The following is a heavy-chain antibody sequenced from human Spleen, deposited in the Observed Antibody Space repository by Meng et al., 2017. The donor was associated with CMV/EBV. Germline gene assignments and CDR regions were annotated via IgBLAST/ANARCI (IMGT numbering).Heavy chain of an antibody. CDR2: IYYSGST. CDR3: ARQFLTGEIDY. Sequence: LRLSCTVSGGSISSYYWSWIRQPPGRGLEWIAYIYYSGSTNYNPSLKSRVTISVDTSKNQFSLKLSSVTAADTAVYYCARQFLTGEIDYWGQGTLVTVSS. J-gene: IGHJ4*02. CDR1: GGSISSYY. D-gene: IGHD7-27*01. V-gene: IGHV4-59*01.